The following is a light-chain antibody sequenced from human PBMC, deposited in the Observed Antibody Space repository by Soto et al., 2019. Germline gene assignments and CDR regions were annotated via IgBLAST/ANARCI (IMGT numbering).Light chain of an antibody. CDR2: DAS. CDR3: QEYKSYSWT. V-gene: IGKV1-5*01. J-gene: IGKJ1*01. Sequence: DIQMTQSPSTLSGSVGDRVTITCRASQSISTGLAWYQQKPGKAPNLLIYDASTLESGVPSRFSGSGSGTEFTLTISSLQPDDFATYYCQEYKSYSWTFGQGTKVDIK. CDR1: QSISTG.